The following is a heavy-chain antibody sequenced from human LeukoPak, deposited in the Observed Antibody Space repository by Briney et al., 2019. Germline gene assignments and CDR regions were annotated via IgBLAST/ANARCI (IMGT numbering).Heavy chain of an antibody. CDR1: GFTFSNYA. CDR2: ISWNSGSI. Sequence: GGSLRLSCAASGFTFSNYAIHWVRQAPGKGLEWVSGISWNSGSIGYADSVKGRFTISRDNAKNSLYLQMNSLRAEDTALYYCAKDTAGPLDDWGQGTLVTVSS. CDR3: AKDTAGPLDD. J-gene: IGHJ4*02. V-gene: IGHV3-9*01.